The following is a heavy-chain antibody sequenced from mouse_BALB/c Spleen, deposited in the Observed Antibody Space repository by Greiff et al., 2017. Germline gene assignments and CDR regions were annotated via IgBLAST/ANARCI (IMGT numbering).Heavy chain of an antibody. J-gene: IGHJ1*01. V-gene: IGHV5-6-5*01. D-gene: IGHD1-1*01. Sequence: EVKLVESGGGLVKPGGSLKLSCAASGFTFSSYAMSWVRQTPEKRLEWVASISSGVSTYYPDSVKGRFTISRDNARNILYLQMSSLRSEDTAMYYCARPYYGSRTHWYFDVWGAGTTVTVSS. CDR3: ARPYYGSRTHWYFDV. CDR1: GFTFSSYA. CDR2: ISSGVST.